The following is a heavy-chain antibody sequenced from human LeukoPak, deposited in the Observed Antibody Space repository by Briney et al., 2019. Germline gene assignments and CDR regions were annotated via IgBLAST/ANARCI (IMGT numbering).Heavy chain of an antibody. Sequence: PGASVKVSCKAYGYTFTSYDINWVRQATGQGLEWMGWMNPNGGNTGYAQKFQGRVTMTRNTSISTAYMELSSLRSEDTAVYYCARAGYCSGGSCYRVYYFDYWGQGTLVTVSS. CDR3: ARAGYCSGGSCYRVYYFDY. D-gene: IGHD2-15*01. CDR2: MNPNGGNT. J-gene: IGHJ4*02. CDR1: GYTFTSYD. V-gene: IGHV1-8*01.